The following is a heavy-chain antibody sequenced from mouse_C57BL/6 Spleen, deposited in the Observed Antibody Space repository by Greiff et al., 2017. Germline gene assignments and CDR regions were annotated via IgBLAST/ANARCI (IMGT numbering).Heavy chain of an antibody. CDR1: GYTFTSYW. J-gene: IGHJ4*01. CDR3: ARVRSRLHYYNAMDY. V-gene: IGHV1-69*01. CDR2: LDPSYSYT. D-gene: IGHD2-12*01. Sequence: QVQLQQPGAELVMPGASVKLSCKASGYTFTSYWMHWVKQRPGQGLEWIGELDPSYSYTNYNQKFKGKSTLTVDKSSSTAYMQLISLTSEDSAVYYGARVRSRLHYYNAMDYWGQGTSVTVSS.